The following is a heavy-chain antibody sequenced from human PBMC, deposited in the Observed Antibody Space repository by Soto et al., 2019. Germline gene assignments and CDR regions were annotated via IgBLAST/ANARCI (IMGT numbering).Heavy chain of an antibody. CDR2: INHSGST. CDR1: GGSISSYY. J-gene: IGHJ6*03. V-gene: IGHV4-34*01. Sequence: SETLSLTCTVSGGSISSYYWSWIRQPPGKGLEWIGEINHSGSTNYNPSLKSRVTISVDTSKNQFSLKLSSVTAADTAVYYCARGGGSGSYHYYYYYYMDVWGKGTTVTVSS. CDR3: ARGGGSGSYHYYYYYYMDV. D-gene: IGHD3-10*01.